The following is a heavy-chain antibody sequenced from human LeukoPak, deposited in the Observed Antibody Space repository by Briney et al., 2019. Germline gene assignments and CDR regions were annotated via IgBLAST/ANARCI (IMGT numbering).Heavy chain of an antibody. CDR2: IYTSGST. CDR3: AREGSNYDFWSGYYHFDY. CDR1: GGSISSGSYY. Sequence: PSETLSLTCTVSGGSISSGSYYWSWIRQPAGKGLEWIGRIYTSGSTNYNPSLKSRVTISVDTSKNQFSLKLSSVTAADTAVYYCAREGSNYDFWSGYYHFDYWGQGTLVTVSS. V-gene: IGHV4-61*02. D-gene: IGHD3-3*01. J-gene: IGHJ4*02.